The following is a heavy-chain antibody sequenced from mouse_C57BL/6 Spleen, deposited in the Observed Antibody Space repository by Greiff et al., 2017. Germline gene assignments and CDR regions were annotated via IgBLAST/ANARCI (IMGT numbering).Heavy chain of an antibody. D-gene: IGHD1-1*01. CDR2: IDPNSGGT. CDR3: ARSDPTVVATGAMDY. Sequence: QVQLQQPGAELVKPGASVKLSCKASGYTFTSYWMHWVKQRPGRGLEWIGRIDPNSGGTKYNEKFKSKATLTVDKPSSTAYMQRSSLTSEDSAVYYCARSDPTVVATGAMDYWGQGTSVTVSS. J-gene: IGHJ4*01. CDR1: GYTFTSYW. V-gene: IGHV1-72*01.